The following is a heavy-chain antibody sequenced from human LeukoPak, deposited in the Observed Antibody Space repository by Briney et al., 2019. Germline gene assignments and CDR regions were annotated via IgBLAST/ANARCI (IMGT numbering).Heavy chain of an antibody. Sequence: GGSLRLSCAASGFTFSSYAMHWVRQAPGKGLEYVSAISSNGGSTYYANSVKGRFTISRDNSKNTLYLQMGSLRAEDMAVYYCARDIIVVVPAAMPDYYYYYMDVWGKGTTVTVSS. V-gene: IGHV3-64*01. D-gene: IGHD2-2*01. CDR1: GFTFSSYA. J-gene: IGHJ6*03. CDR2: ISSNGGST. CDR3: ARDIIVVVPAAMPDYYYYYMDV.